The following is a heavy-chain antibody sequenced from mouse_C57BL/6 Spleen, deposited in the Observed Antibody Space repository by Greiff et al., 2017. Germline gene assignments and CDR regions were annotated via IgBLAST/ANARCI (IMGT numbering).Heavy chain of an antibody. CDR2: ISGGGGNT. Sequence: EVQRVESGGGLVKPGGSLKLSCAASGFTFSSYTMSWVRQTPEKRLEWVATISGGGGNTYYPDSVKGRFTIARENAKTTLYLQMSSLRSEDTALYYCARQTWSSYWYFDVWGTGTTVTVSS. J-gene: IGHJ1*03. CDR3: ARQTWSSYWYFDV. CDR1: GFTFSSYT. V-gene: IGHV5-9*01.